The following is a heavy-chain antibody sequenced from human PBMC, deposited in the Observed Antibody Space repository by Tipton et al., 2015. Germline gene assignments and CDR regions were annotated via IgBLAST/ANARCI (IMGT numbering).Heavy chain of an antibody. J-gene: IGHJ4*02. CDR3: AKGRAGGFDG. CDR2: ISGSGTP. D-gene: IGHD3-10*01. CDR1: GFTFNDYA. Sequence: GSPRLSCTASGFTFNDYAMNWVRQAPGKGLDWVSTISGSGTPYYADSVKGRFTVSRDNSKNIQYLQMNSLRVEDTAVYFCAKGRAGGFDGWGQGTLVTVSS. V-gene: IGHV3-23*01.